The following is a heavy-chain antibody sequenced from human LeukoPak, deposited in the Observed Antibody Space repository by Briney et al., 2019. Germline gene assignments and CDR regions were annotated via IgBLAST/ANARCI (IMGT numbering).Heavy chain of an antibody. J-gene: IGHJ4*02. Sequence: PGGSLRLSCAASGFTFDDYAIHWVRQAPGKGLEWVSLITWDGGSTSYGDSVTGRFTISRDNAKSSLYLQMNSLRAEDTALYYCARHRTASDYWGQGTLVTVSS. CDR3: ARHRTASDY. CDR1: GFTFDDYA. CDR2: ITWDGGST. D-gene: IGHD4-17*01. V-gene: IGHV3-43D*03.